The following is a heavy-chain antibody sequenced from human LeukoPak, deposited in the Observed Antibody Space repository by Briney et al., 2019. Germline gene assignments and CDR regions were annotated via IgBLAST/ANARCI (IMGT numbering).Heavy chain of an antibody. J-gene: IGHJ4*02. CDR3: ATDQPYCGGDCYSDY. V-gene: IGHV1-2*02. Sequence: ASVTVSCTASGYTFTGYYVHWVRQAPGQGLEWMGWINPNSGGTNYAQKVQGRVTMTRDTSISTAYMELSRLRSDDTAVYYCATDQPYCGGDCYSDYWGQGTLVTVSS. CDR1: GYTFTGYY. D-gene: IGHD2-21*02. CDR2: INPNSGGT.